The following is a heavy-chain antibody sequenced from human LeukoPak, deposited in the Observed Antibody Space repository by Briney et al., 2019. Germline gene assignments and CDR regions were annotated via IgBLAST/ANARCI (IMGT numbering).Heavy chain of an antibody. J-gene: IGHJ4*02. V-gene: IGHV1-58*01. CDR2: IVVSSGNT. D-gene: IGHD6-13*01. Sequence: GTSVKVSCKASGFTFTSSAVQWVRQARGQRLEWIGWIVVSSGNTNYAQKFQERVTITRDMSTSTAYMELSSLRSEDTAVYYCAAVEYSSSWYLGSDYWGQGTLVTVSS. CDR1: GFTFTSSA. CDR3: AAVEYSSSWYLGSDY.